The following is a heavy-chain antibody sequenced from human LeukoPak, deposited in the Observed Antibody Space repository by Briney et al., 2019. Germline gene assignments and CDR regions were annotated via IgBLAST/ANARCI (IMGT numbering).Heavy chain of an antibody. CDR1: GFTFSSYA. J-gene: IGHJ6*02. Sequence: GGSLRLSCAASGFTFSSYAMSWVRQAPGKGLEWVSAISGSGGSTYYADSVRGRFTISRDNSKNTLYLQMNSLRAEDTAVYYCAKAYGDYGAGYYYGMDVWGQGTTVTVSS. V-gene: IGHV3-23*01. CDR3: AKAYGDYGAGYYYGMDV. CDR2: ISGSGGST. D-gene: IGHD4-17*01.